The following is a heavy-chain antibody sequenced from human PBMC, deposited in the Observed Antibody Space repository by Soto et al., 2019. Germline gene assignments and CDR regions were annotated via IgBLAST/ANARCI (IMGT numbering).Heavy chain of an antibody. J-gene: IGHJ6*03. Sequence: GGSLRLSSVAPGFTLSTDSMSWVRQAPGKGLEWVSWISTISSNTYYADSVKGRFTISKDNAKNSLYLQMNSLRDEDTAVYYCASAIGWNYGYMDLWGKGTTVTVSS. CDR2: ISTISSNT. D-gene: IGHD6-19*01. CDR1: GFTLSTDS. V-gene: IGHV3-48*02. CDR3: ASAIGWNYGYMDL.